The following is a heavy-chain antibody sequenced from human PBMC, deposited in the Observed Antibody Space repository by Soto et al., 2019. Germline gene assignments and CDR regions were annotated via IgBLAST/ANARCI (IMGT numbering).Heavy chain of an antibody. J-gene: IGHJ6*02. D-gene: IGHD3-3*01. CDR2: IYYSGST. V-gene: IGHV4-30-4*01. CDR1: GGSISSGDYY. CDR3: AAGPQLRFLEWYDEHYYGMDV. Sequence: SETLSLTCTFSGGSISSGDYYWSWIRQPPGKGLEWIGYIYYSGSTYYNPSLMSRVTISVDTSKNQFSLKLTSVTAADTAVYYCAAGPQLRFLEWYDEHYYGMDVWGQGTTVTVSS.